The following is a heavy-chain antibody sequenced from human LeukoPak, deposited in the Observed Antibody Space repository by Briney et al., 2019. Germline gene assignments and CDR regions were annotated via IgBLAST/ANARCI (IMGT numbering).Heavy chain of an antibody. CDR3: ARPTGTTTWFDP. Sequence: GRSLRLSCAASGFTFSSYGMHWVRQAPGKGLEWVAVIWYDGSNKYYADSVKGRFTISRDNSKNTLYLQMNSLRAEDTAVYYCARPTGTTTWFDPWGQGTLVTASS. J-gene: IGHJ5*02. CDR2: IWYDGSNK. V-gene: IGHV3-33*01. CDR1: GFTFSSYG. D-gene: IGHD1-1*01.